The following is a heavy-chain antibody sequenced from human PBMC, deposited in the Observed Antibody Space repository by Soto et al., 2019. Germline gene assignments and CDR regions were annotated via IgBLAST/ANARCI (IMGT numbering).Heavy chain of an antibody. CDR3: AMHLRIGSNWFDP. J-gene: IGHJ5*02. Sequence: SETLSLTCTVSGGSISSSSYYWGWIRQPPGKGLEWVGSIYYSGSTYYNPSLKSRVTISVDTSKNQFSLKLSSVTAADTAVYYCAMHLRIGSNWFDPWGQGTLVTVSS. CDR1: GGSISSSSYY. CDR2: IYYSGST. V-gene: IGHV4-39*01. D-gene: IGHD3-3*02.